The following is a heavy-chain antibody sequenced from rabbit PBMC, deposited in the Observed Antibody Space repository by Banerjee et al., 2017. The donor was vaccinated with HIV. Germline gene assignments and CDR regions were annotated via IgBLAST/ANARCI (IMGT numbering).Heavy chain of an antibody. CDR2: IDPFFGST. Sequence: ESGGDLVQPGASLTLSCKASGLDFSSYYMSWVRQAPGKGLEWIGYIDPFFGSTYYASWVNGRFTISSDNAQNTVDLQLNSLTAADTATYFCARAKSVATSDWLDLWGQGTLVTVS. V-gene: IGHV1S7*01. D-gene: IGHD1-1*01. CDR1: GLDFSSYY. CDR3: ARAKSVATSDWLDL. J-gene: IGHJ5*01.